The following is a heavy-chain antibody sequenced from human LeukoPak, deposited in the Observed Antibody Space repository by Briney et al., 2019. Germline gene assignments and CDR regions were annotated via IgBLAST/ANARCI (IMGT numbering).Heavy chain of an antibody. CDR2: IYYSGST. CDR3: ARFYDSSGYVDY. Sequence: PSETLSLTCTVSSGSISTSAFYWGWIRQPPGKGLEWIASIYYSGSTYYNPSLKSRVTISVDTSKKQFSLKLSSVTAADTAVYFCARFYDSSGYVDYWGQGTLVTVSS. V-gene: IGHV4-39*01. CDR1: SGSISTSAFY. D-gene: IGHD3-22*01. J-gene: IGHJ4*02.